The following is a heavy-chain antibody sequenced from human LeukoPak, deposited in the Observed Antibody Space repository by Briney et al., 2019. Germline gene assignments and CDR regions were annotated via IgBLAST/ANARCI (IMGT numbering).Heavy chain of an antibody. CDR1: NGSITSTSY. D-gene: IGHD4-17*01. CDR2: TSSGGSA. Sequence: SETLSLTCFVSNGSITSTSYWAWIRQSPGKGLEWIGTTSSGGSAYYKTSLKSRVTISVDTSKTQLSLRLTSVTAAGTAVYHCARQGGGDFVDSWGQGTLVSVS. J-gene: IGHJ4*02. CDR3: ARQGGGDFVDS. V-gene: IGHV4-39*01.